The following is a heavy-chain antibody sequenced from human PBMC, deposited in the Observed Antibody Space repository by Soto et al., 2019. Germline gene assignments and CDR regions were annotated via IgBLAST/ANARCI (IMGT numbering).Heavy chain of an antibody. J-gene: IGHJ4*02. CDR3: ARASWSLDY. D-gene: IGHD2-8*02. CDR1: GGSXSGYY. CDR2: INHSGST. Sequence: SETLSLTCAVYGGSXSGYYWSWIRQPPGKGLEWIGEINHSGSTNYNPSLKSRVTISVDTSKNQFSLKLSSVTAADTAVYYCARASWSLDYWGQGTLVTVSS. V-gene: IGHV4-34*01.